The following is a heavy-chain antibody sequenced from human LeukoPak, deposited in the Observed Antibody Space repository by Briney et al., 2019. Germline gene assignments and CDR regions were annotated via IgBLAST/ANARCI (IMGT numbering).Heavy chain of an antibody. D-gene: IGHD5-18*01. CDR1: GYSFTDYW. V-gene: IGHV5-51*01. J-gene: IGHJ5*02. CDR2: IYPGDSDT. CDR3: ARHLRLWQNWFDP. Sequence: GESLKISCKGSGYSFTDYWIGWVRQMPGKGPEWMGIIYPGDSDTRYSPSFQGQVTISADKSISTAYLQWSSLKASDTAMYYCARHLRLWQNWFDPWGQGTLVTVSS.